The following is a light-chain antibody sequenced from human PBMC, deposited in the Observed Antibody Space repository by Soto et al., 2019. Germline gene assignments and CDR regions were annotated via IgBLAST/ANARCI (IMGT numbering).Light chain of an antibody. CDR1: QTISSY. V-gene: IGKV1-39*01. CDR3: QQSHGIPYT. Sequence: DILMTQSPPSLSASVGDRVTITCRASQTISSYLNWYQQKPGKAPKLLIYAASTLQSGVPSRFSGSGSGTDFTLTISSLQPEDFATYYCQQSHGIPYTFGQGTKLESK. J-gene: IGKJ2*01. CDR2: AAS.